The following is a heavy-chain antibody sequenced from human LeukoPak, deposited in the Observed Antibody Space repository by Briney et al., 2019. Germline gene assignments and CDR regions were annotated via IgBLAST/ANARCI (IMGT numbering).Heavy chain of an antibody. J-gene: IGHJ4*02. CDR2: IKQDGSEK. CDR1: GFTFSSYW. D-gene: IGHD2-8*01. V-gene: IGHV3-7*01. CDR3: ARDRTNGVCYKY. Sequence: GGSLRLSCAASGFTFSSYWMSRVRHVPGKGLEWVANIKQDGSEKYYVDSVKGRFTISRDNAKNSLYLQMNSLRAEDTAVYYCARDRTNGVCYKYWGQGTLVTVSS.